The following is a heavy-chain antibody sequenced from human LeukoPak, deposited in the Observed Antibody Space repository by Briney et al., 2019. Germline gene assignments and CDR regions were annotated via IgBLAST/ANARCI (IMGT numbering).Heavy chain of an antibody. CDR3: AKKGSGYYPFDY. CDR1: GFTFSNAW. J-gene: IGHJ4*02. Sequence: GGSLRLSCAASGFTFSNAWMSWVRQAPGKGLEWVGRIKSKTDGGTTDYAAPVKGRFTISRDNSKNTQYLQMNSLRAEDTALYYCAKKGSGYYPFDYWGQGTLVTVSS. CDR2: IKSKTDGGTT. V-gene: IGHV3-15*01. D-gene: IGHD3-22*01.